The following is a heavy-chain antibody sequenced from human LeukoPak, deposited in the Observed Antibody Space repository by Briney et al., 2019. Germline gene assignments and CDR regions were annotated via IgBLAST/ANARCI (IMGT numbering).Heavy chain of an antibody. V-gene: IGHV4-30-4*08. Sequence: LRLSCTASGFTFSTYSMNWIRQPPGKGLEWIGYIYYSGSTYYNPSLKSRVTISVDTSKSQFSLKLSSVTAADTAVYYCARSFTGDFWSGNNWFDPWGQGTLVTVSS. CDR1: GFTFSTYS. CDR2: IYYSGST. J-gene: IGHJ5*02. CDR3: ARSFTGDFWSGNNWFDP. D-gene: IGHD3-3*01.